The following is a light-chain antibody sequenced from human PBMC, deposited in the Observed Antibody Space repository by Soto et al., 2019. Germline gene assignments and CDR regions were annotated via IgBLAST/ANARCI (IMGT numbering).Light chain of an antibody. Sequence: EIVLTQSPGTLSLSPGESATLSCRANQVVSSSYLAWYQQKPGQAPRLLIDHAVDRATGVPDRFSGSGSGTDFALTFTRLEPEDFALFYCQQYGTFPFSFGQGTKLEIK. V-gene: IGKV3-20*01. CDR1: QVVSSSY. J-gene: IGKJ2*01. CDR2: HAV. CDR3: QQYGTFPFS.